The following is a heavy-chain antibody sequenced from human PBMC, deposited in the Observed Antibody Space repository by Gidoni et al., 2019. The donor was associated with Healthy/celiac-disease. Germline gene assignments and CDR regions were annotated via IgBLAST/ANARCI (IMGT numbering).Heavy chain of an antibody. V-gene: IGHV1-69*06. CDR1: GGTLRSYA. Sequence: QVQLVQSGAEVKKPGSSVKVSCKASGGTLRSYASSWVRQAPGQGLEWMGGIIPIFGTANYAQKFQGRVTITADKSTSTAYMELSSLRSEDTAVYYCSKNYYGSGSWSTYYYMDVWGKGTTVTVSS. J-gene: IGHJ6*03. CDR2: IIPIFGTA. CDR3: SKNYYGSGSWSTYYYMDV. D-gene: IGHD3-10*01.